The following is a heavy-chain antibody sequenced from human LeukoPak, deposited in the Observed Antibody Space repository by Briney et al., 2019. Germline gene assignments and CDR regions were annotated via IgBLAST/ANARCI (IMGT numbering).Heavy chain of an antibody. CDR3: AHSDSSGPIQLPFNWFDP. CDR1: GFPLSTSGVG. D-gene: IGHD3-22*01. CDR2: IYWDDDK. Sequence: SGPTLVKPTQTLTLTCTFSGFPLSTSGVGVGWIRQPPGKALEWLALIYWDDDKRYSPSLKSRLTITKDTSKNQVVLTMTNMDPVDTATYYCAHSDSSGPIQLPFNWFDPWGQGTLVTVSS. V-gene: IGHV2-5*02. J-gene: IGHJ5*02.